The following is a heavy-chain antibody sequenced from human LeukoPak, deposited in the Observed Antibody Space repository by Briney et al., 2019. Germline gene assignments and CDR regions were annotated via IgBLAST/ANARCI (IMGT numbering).Heavy chain of an antibody. CDR1: GFTFSSYG. CDR2: ITYDGGKK. J-gene: IGHJ4*02. CDR3: ARVFVGENFDY. Sequence: TGRSLRLSCAASGFTFSSYGMHWVRQAPGKGLEWVALITYDGGKKYHADSVKGRITISRDNSKNTLYLQMNSLRAEDTAVYFCARVFVGENFDYWGQGTLVTVSS. V-gene: IGHV3-30*03. D-gene: IGHD3-10*02.